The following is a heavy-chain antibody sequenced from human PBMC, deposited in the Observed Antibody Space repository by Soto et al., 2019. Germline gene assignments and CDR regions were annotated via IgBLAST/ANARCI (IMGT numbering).Heavy chain of an antibody. CDR3: ARENSVQAWLHHFDH. V-gene: IGHV3-48*03. D-gene: IGHD5-18*01. CDR1: GFSFSSFA. Sequence: GGPLRLSCEASGFSFSSFAVNWVRQAPGRGLEWVSYISDDGASIYYADSLKGRFTISRDNAKNSLSLQMNNLRAEDTAVYYCARENSVQAWLHHFDHWGLGTLVTVSS. J-gene: IGHJ4*02. CDR2: ISDDGASI.